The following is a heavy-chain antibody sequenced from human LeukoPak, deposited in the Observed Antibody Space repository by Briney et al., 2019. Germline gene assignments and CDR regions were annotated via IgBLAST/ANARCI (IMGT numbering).Heavy chain of an antibody. CDR1: GYSFTSYS. J-gene: IGHJ4*02. V-gene: IGHV1-46*01. D-gene: IGHD3-22*01. CDR2: INPSGGGT. CDR3: AREGSSGYYYFDY. Sequence: ASVKVSCKASGYSFTSYSMHWVRQAPGQGLEWMGIINPSGGGTSYAQKFQGRVTMTRDTSTSTVYMELGSLRSEDTAAYYCAREGSSGYYYFDYWGQGTLVTVSS.